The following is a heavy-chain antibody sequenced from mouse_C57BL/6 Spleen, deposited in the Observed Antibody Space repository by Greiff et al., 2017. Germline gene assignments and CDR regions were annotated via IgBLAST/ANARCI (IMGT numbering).Heavy chain of an antibody. D-gene: IGHD2-5*01. Sequence: EVMLVESGEGLVKPGGSLKLSCAASGFTFSSYAMSWVRQTPEKRLEWVAYISSGGDYIYYADTVKGRFTISRDNARNTLYLQMSSLKSEDTAMYYCTRDRGAYYSNFDLAWFAYWGQGTLVTVSA. CDR1: GFTFSSYA. CDR3: TRDRGAYYSNFDLAWFAY. J-gene: IGHJ3*01. CDR2: ISSGGDYI. V-gene: IGHV5-9-1*02.